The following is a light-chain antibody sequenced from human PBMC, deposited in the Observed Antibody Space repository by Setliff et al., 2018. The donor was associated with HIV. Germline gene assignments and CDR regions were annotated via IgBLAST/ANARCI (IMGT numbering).Light chain of an antibody. Sequence: ALTQPASVSGSPGQSITISCSGTSSDVGSYNLVSWYQQHPGRAPKFMIYEVSKRPSGVSNRFSGSKSGNTASLTISGLQAEDEADYYCCSYAGSSPYVFGTGTKVTVL. V-gene: IGLV2-23*02. J-gene: IGLJ1*01. CDR1: SSDVGSYNL. CDR2: EVS. CDR3: CSYAGSSPYV.